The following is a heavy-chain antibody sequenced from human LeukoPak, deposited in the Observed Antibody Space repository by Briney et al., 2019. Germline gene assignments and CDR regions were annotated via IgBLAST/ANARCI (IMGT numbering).Heavy chain of an antibody. Sequence: GGSLRLSCAASGFTFDDYAMHWVRQAPGKGLEWVSGISWNSGSIGYADSVKGRFTISRDNAKNSLYLQMNSLRAEDTALYYCAKGGYYDILTGYYQFDCWGQGTLVTVSS. CDR1: GFTFDDYA. V-gene: IGHV3-9*01. CDR3: AKGGYYDILTGYYQFDC. J-gene: IGHJ4*02. D-gene: IGHD3-9*01. CDR2: ISWNSGSI.